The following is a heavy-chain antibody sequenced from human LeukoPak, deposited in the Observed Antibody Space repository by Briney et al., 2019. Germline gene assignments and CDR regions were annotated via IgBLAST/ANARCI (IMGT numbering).Heavy chain of an antibody. CDR3: LHQGVGDPPR. V-gene: IGHV3-53*04. CDR2: IYAGGSSSA. D-gene: IGHD3-16*01. Sequence: GGSLRLSCAASGFTVSANDMSWVRQAPGKGLEWVSLIYAGGSSSAFYADSVKGRFTASRHDSKNTLDLQMNGLRADDTAVYYCLHQGVGDPPRWGQGTLVTVSS. CDR1: GFTVSAND. J-gene: IGHJ4*02.